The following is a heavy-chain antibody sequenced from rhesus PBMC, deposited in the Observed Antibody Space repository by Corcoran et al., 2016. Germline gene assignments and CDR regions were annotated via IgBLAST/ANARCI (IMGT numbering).Heavy chain of an antibody. CDR3: ARSRNTVLVVVASYFDY. CDR1: GFSISTSGMG. CDR2: IYWDDDK. Sequence: QVTLKESGPALVKPTQTLTLTCTFPGFSISTSGMGVGWIRQPPGKAMEWLALIYWDDDKYYSTSLKSRLTISKDTSKNQVVLTMTNMDPVDTATYYCARSRNTVLVVVASYFDYWGQGVLVTVSS. V-gene: IGHV2-174*01. J-gene: IGHJ4*01. D-gene: IGHD2-21*01.